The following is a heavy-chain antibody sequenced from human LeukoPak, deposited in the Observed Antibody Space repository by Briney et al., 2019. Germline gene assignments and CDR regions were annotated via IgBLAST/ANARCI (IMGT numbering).Heavy chain of an antibody. CDR3: ARGPQWRGDYYYMDV. CDR1: GYSFTNFD. CDR2: MNPNSGNK. J-gene: IGHJ6*03. V-gene: IGHV1-8*01. D-gene: IGHD6-19*01. Sequence: ASVKVSCKASGYSFTNFDVNWVRQATGQGLEWMGWMNPNSGNKGYAQKFQGRVTMTMNTSITTAYMELSSLRSEDTAVYYCARGPQWRGDYYYMDVWGRGTTVTVSS.